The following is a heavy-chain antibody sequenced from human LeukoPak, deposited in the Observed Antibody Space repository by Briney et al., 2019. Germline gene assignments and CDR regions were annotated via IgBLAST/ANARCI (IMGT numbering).Heavy chain of an antibody. D-gene: IGHD3-22*01. CDR3: AHSPPKNYYDSSGYYRQFDY. J-gene: IGHJ4*02. CDR2: IYWNDDK. V-gene: IGHV2-5*01. CDR1: GFSLSTSGVG. Sequence: SGPTLVNPTQTLTLTCTFSGFSLSTSGVGVGWIRQPPGKALEWLALIYWNDDKRYSPSLKSRLTITKDTSKNQVVLTMTNMDPVDTATYYCAHSPPKNYYDSSGYYRQFDYWGQGTLVTVSS.